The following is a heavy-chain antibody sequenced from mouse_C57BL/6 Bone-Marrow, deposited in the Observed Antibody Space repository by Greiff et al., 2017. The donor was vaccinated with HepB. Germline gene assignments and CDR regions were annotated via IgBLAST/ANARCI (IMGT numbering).Heavy chain of an antibody. J-gene: IGHJ2*01. CDR3: AELLRFDY. CDR2: INPSSGYT. D-gene: IGHD1-1*01. Sequence: VQLQQSGAELSKPGASVKLSCKASGYTFTSYWMHLVKQRPGQGLEWIGYINPSSGYTKYNQKFKNKATWNTDKSSSTGYMQLSSLTYEGAAVYYCAELLRFDYWGQGTALTVSS. CDR1: GYTFTSYW. V-gene: IGHV1-7*01.